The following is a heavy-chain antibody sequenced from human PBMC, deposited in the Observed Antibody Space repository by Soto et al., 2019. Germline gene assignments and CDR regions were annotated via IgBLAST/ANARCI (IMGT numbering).Heavy chain of an antibody. D-gene: IGHD2-21*02. CDR3: AIIMTHSDSFDI. CDR1: GYSLAGFY. CDR2: INSNSGAT. Sequence: SVKVSCKASGYSLAGFYIHWMRQAPGQGLEWVGSINSNSGATTYAQKFQDSVAMTRDTSVSTAYMDLNRLTSDDTAIYYRAIIMTHSDSFDIWGQGTMVTVSS. V-gene: IGHV1-2*04. J-gene: IGHJ3*02.